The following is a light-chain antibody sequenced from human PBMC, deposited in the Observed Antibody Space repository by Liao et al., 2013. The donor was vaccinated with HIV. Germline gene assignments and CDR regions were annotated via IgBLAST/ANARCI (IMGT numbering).Light chain of an antibody. CDR2: QDT. J-gene: IGLJ1*01. CDR1: RLGEKY. Sequence: SFELTQPPSVSVSPGQTATITCSGDRLGEKYVSWYQQKPGQSPVLILYQDTNRPSGIPERFSGSNSGNTATLTISSVAAGDEADYYCQVWHSGSDHYVFGTGTKVTVL. CDR3: QVWHSGSDHYV. V-gene: IGLV3-1*01.